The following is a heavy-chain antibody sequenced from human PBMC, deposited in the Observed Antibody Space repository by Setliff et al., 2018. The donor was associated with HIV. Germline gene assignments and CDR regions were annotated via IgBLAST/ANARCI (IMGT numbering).Heavy chain of an antibody. Sequence: GASVKVSCKAARGTFSNYGVRWMRQAPGQGLEWMGNIVPILGVTNYAQKFQGRVTITADKSTRTAYMELSGLRSEDTAVYYCARGVDGDYRYYMDVWGQGTMVTVSS. CDR1: RGTFSNYG. V-gene: IGHV1-69*04. D-gene: IGHD3-10*01. J-gene: IGHJ6*03. CDR2: IVPILGVT. CDR3: ARGVDGDYRYYMDV.